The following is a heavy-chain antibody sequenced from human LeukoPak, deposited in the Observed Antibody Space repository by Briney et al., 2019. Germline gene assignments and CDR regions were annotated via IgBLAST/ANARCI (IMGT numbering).Heavy chain of an antibody. Sequence: SETLSLTCTVSGYSISSGYYWGWIRQPPGKGLEWIGSIYHSGSTYYNPSLKSRVTISVDTSKNQFSLKLSSVTAADTAVYYCARMTTVTADFDPWGQGTLVTVSS. CDR3: ARMTTVTADFDP. CDR2: IYHSGST. D-gene: IGHD4-11*01. J-gene: IGHJ5*02. V-gene: IGHV4-38-2*02. CDR1: GYSISSGYY.